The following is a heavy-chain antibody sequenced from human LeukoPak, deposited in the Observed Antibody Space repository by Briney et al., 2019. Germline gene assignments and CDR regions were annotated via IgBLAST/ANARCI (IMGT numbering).Heavy chain of an antibody. D-gene: IGHD4-23*01. CDR3: ARDHDYGGNSGFDY. CDR1: GGTFSSYA. CDR2: IIPILGIA. J-gene: IGHJ4*02. V-gene: IGHV1-69*04. Sequence: ASVKVSCKASGGTFSSYAISWVRQAPGQGLEWMGRIIPILGIANCAQKLQGRVTITADKSTSTAYMELSSLRSEDTAVYYCARDHDYGGNSGFDYWGQGTLVTVSS.